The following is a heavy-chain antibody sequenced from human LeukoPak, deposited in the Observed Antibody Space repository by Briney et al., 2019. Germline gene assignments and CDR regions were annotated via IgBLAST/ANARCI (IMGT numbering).Heavy chain of an antibody. V-gene: IGHV4-61*08. Sequence: SETLSLTCTVSGGSISSGGYYWSWIRQPPGKGLEWIGYIHYSGSTNYNPSLKSRVTIAIDTSKNQFSLRLRSVTAADTAMYYCARRITGASSFDYWGQGTLVTVSS. CDR2: IHYSGST. CDR1: GGSISSGGYY. J-gene: IGHJ4*02. D-gene: IGHD1-20*01. CDR3: ARRITGASSFDY.